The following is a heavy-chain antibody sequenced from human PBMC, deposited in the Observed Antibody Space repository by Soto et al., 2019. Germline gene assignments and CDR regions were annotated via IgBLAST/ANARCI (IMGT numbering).Heavy chain of an antibody. CDR2: IIPVFGTT. D-gene: IGHD3-16*01. V-gene: IGHV1-69*01. J-gene: IGHJ4*02. CDR3: AMGGSPYVWFNEY. CDR1: GAIFSTFA. Sequence: QEQLVQSGAEVKKPGSSMKVSCKAPGAIFSTFAISWVRKAPGQGLEWMGGIIPVFGTTTYAQKFQDRVTITADESTNTAYMELSSLRSEDTAIYYCAMGGSPYVWFNEYWGQGTLVTVSS.